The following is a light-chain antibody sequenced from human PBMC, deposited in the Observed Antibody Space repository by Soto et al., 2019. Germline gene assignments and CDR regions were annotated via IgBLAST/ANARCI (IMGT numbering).Light chain of an antibody. Sequence: DIQVTHSPSSLSASVGDRVTITFQASQDIDKFLNWYQQKPGKPPKLLIDDASNLATGVPSRFSGRGSGTDFTFTISSLQPEDVATYYCQKYDDLPINFGQGTRLEIK. CDR1: QDIDKF. J-gene: IGKJ5*01. V-gene: IGKV1-33*01. CDR2: DAS. CDR3: QKYDDLPIN.